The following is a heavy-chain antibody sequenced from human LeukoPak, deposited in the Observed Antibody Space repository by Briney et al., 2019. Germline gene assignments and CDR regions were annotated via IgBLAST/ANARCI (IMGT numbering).Heavy chain of an antibody. CDR3: ARGHSNSNYLKSRFYP. J-gene: IGHJ5*02. CDR2: INHSGST. Sequence: SEALSLTCAVYGGSFSGYYWSWIRQPPGKGLEWIGEINHSGSTNYNPSLKSRVTISVDTSKNQFSLKLSSVTAADTAVYYCARGHSNSNYLKSRFYPWVQGTLVTVSS. D-gene: IGHD1-7*01. V-gene: IGHV4-34*01. CDR1: GGSFSGYY.